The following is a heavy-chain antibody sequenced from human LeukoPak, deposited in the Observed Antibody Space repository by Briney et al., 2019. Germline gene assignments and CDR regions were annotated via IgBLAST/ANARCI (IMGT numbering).Heavy chain of an antibody. CDR1: GFTFSSSE. CDR3: ARERDDYYFDY. CDR2: IRSGGSAI. Sequence: GGSLRLSCAASGFTFSSSEMNWVRQAPGKGLDWVSFIRSGGSAIYYADSVKGRFTISRDNAKNSLYLQRNSLRAEDTAVYYCARERDDYYFDYWGQGTLVTVSS. J-gene: IGHJ4*02. D-gene: IGHD3-3*01. V-gene: IGHV3-48*03.